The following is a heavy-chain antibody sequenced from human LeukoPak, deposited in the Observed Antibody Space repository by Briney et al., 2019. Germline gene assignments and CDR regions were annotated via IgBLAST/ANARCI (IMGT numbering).Heavy chain of an antibody. V-gene: IGHV1-69*13. Sequence: SVKVSCKASGGTFSSYAISWVRQAPGQGLEWMGGIIPIFGTANYAQKFQGRVTITADESTSTAYMELSSLRSEDTAVHYCARHRPITIFGVVNRDWFDPWGQGTLVTVSS. D-gene: IGHD3-3*01. J-gene: IGHJ5*02. CDR2: IIPIFGTA. CDR1: GGTFSSYA. CDR3: ARHRPITIFGVVNRDWFDP.